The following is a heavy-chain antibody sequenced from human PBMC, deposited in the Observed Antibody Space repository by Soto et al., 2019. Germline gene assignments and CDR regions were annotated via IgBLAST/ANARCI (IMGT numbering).Heavy chain of an antibody. Sequence: QVPLVESGGGVVQPGRSLRLSCAASGFTFSSYGMHWVRQAPGKGLEWVAVIWYDGSNKYYADSVKGRFTISRDNSKNTLYLQMNSLRAEDTAVYYCARDPTITSPSGYFDYWGQGTLVTVSS. CDR3: ARDPTITSPSGYFDY. D-gene: IGHD3-10*01. J-gene: IGHJ4*02. V-gene: IGHV3-33*01. CDR1: GFTFSSYG. CDR2: IWYDGSNK.